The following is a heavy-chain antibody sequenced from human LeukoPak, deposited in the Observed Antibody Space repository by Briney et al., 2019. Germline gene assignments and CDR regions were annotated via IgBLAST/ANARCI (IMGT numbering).Heavy chain of an antibody. CDR1: GFTFSSYA. V-gene: IGHV3-23*01. J-gene: IGHJ6*02. CDR2: ISGSGGST. Sequence: PGGSLRLSCAASGFTFSSYAMSWVRQAPGKGLEWVSAISGSGGSTYYADSVKGRFTISRDNSKNTLYLQMNSPRAEDTAVYYCAKDLYCSGGSCYVGSKGYYGMDVWGQGTTVTVSS. CDR3: AKDLYCSGGSCYVGSKGYYGMDV. D-gene: IGHD2-15*01.